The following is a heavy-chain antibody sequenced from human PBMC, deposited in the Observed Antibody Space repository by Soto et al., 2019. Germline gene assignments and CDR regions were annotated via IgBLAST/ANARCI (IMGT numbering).Heavy chain of an antibody. V-gene: IGHV1-8*01. J-gene: IGHJ3*02. CDR3: AREGSGSPESFDI. CDR2: MNPDSGNT. CDR1: GYTFTSYD. Sequence: ASVKVSCKASGYTFTSYDINWVRQATGQGLEWMGWMNPDSGNTGYAQKFQGRVTMTSNTSINTAYMELSSLRSDDTAVYYCAREGSGSPESFDIWGQGTMVTVSS. D-gene: IGHD1-26*01.